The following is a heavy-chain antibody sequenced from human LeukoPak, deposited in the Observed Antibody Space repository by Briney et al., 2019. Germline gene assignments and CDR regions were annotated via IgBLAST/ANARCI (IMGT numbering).Heavy chain of an antibody. Sequence: GRSLRLSCAASGFTFSSYAMHWVRQAPGKGLEWVAVISYDGSNKYYADSVKGRFTISRDNSKNTLYLQMNSLRAEDTAVYYCASQVTVTTSDYWGQGTLVTVSS. CDR2: ISYDGSNK. CDR1: GFTFSSYA. V-gene: IGHV3-30-3*01. CDR3: ASQVTVTTSDY. J-gene: IGHJ4*02. D-gene: IGHD4-17*01.